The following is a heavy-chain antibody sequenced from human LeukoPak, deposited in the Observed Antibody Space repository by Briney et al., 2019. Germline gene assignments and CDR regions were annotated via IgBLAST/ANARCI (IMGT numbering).Heavy chain of an antibody. D-gene: IGHD2-15*01. CDR1: GFTFGDYA. V-gene: IGHV3-49*03. CDR2: IRSKAYGGTT. CDR3: TTDSTVVVVAATPPPDY. Sequence: QAGGSLRLSCTASGFTFGDYAMSWFRQAPGKGLEWVGFIRSKAYGGTTEYAASVKGRFTISRDDSKNTLYLQMNSLRTEDTAVYYCTTDSTVVVVAATPPPDYWGQGTLVTVSS. J-gene: IGHJ4*02.